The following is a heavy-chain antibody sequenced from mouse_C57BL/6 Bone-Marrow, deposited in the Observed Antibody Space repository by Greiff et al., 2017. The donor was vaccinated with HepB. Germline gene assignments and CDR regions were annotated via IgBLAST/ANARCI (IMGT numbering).Heavy chain of an antibody. J-gene: IGHJ2*01. D-gene: IGHD5-1*01. V-gene: IGHV6-6*01. Sequence: EVKLMESGGGLVQPGGSMKLSCAASGFTFSDAWMDWVRQSPEQGLEWVAEIRNKANNHATDYAESVKGRFTISRDDSKSSVDLQMNSVRAEDTGSYDCTRRPNFDDWGQGTTLTVSS. CDR2: IRNKANNHAT. CDR3: TRRPNFDD. CDR1: GFTFSDAW.